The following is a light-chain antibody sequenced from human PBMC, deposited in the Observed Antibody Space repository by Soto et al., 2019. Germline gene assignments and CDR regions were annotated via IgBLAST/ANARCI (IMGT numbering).Light chain of an antibody. Sequence: QSALTQPASVSGSPGQSITISSTGTSSDVGSYNLVSWYQQHPGKAPKLMTYEGSKRPSGVSNRFSGSNSGNTASLTISGLQAEDEADYYCCSYAGSSTHVVFGGGTKVTVL. CDR2: EGS. V-gene: IGLV2-23*01. CDR1: SSDVGSYNL. J-gene: IGLJ2*01. CDR3: CSYAGSSTHVV.